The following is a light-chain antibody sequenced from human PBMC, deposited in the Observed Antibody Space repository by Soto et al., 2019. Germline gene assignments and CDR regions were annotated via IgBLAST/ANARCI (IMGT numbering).Light chain of an antibody. CDR2: GAS. CDR1: QSVSSTY. CDR3: QQYGSSPET. Sequence: EIVLTQSPGTLSLSPGERATLSCRASQSVSSTYLAWYQQKPGQAPRLLIYGASSRAAGIPGGFSGSRSGTDFTLTISCLEPEDFAVDYCQQYGSSPETFGQGTKVDIK. V-gene: IGKV3-20*01. J-gene: IGKJ1*01.